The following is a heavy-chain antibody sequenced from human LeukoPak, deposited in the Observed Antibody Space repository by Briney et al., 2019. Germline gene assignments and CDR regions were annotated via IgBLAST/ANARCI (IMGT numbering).Heavy chain of an antibody. CDR2: ISAYNGNT. CDR3: ARDQAIVVVPAAPRSYGMDV. V-gene: IGHV1-18*01. CDR1: GYTFTSYG. Sequence: GXSVKVSCKASGYTFTSYGISWVRQAPGQGLEWMGWISAYNGNTNYAQKLQGRVTMTTDTSTSTAYMELRSLRSDDTAVYYCARDQAIVVVPAAPRSYGMDVWGQGTTVTVSS. J-gene: IGHJ6*02. D-gene: IGHD2-2*01.